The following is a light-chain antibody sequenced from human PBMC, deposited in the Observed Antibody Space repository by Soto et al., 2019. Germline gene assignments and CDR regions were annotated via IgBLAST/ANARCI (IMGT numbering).Light chain of an antibody. CDR2: RAS. Sequence: EIVMTQSPATLAVSPGDTATLSCRASQSLGDNLAWYQQKPGQAPRLLIFRASSRAKGVPARFSASGSVTEFTLTISGRQSEDFAGYYCHQYNNWPPWTFGPGTKVVIK. CDR1: QSLGDN. J-gene: IGKJ1*01. CDR3: HQYNNWPPWT. V-gene: IGKV3-15*01.